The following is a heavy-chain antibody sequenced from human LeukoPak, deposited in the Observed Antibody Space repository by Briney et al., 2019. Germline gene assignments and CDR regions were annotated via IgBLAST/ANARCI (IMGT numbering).Heavy chain of an antibody. CDR1: GGSISSYY. D-gene: IGHD5-12*01. CDR2: IYTSGST. Sequence: ASETLSLTCTVSGGSISSYYWSWIRQPAGKGLEWIGRIYTSGSTNYNPSLKSRATMSVDTSKNQFSLKLSSVTAADTAVYYCARVGYDFWFDPWGQGTLVTVSS. CDR3: ARVGYDFWFDP. V-gene: IGHV4-4*07. J-gene: IGHJ5*02.